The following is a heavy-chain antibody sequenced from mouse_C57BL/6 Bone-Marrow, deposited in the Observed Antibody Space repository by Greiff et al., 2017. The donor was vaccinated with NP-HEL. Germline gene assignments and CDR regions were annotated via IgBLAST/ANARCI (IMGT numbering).Heavy chain of an antibody. D-gene: IGHD2-5*01. CDR3: ARHYSKGGFAY. CDR1: GFTFSDYY. V-gene: IGHV5-12*01. Sequence: EVQGVESGGGLVQPGGSLKLSCAASGFTFSDYYMYWVRQTPEKRLEWVAYISNGGGSTYYPDTVKGRFTISRDNAKNTLYLQMSRLKSEDTAMYYCARHYSKGGFAYWGQGTLVTVSA. CDR2: ISNGGGST. J-gene: IGHJ3*01.